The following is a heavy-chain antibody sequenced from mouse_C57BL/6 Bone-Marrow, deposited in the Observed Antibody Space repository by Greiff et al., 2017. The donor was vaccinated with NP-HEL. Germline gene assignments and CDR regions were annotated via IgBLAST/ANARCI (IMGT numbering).Heavy chain of an antibody. CDR2: ISSGGSYT. D-gene: IGHD1-1*01. V-gene: IGHV5-6*01. CDR3: AGRGHYYGSSPRWYFDV. J-gene: IGHJ1*03. CDR1: GFTFSSYG. Sequence: VQLKQPGGDLVKPGGSLKLSCAASGFTFSSYGMSWVRQTPDQRLEWVATISSGGSYTYYPDSVKGRFTMSRDNATNTLYLQMSSLKSEDTAMYYCAGRGHYYGSSPRWYFDVWGTGTTVTVSS.